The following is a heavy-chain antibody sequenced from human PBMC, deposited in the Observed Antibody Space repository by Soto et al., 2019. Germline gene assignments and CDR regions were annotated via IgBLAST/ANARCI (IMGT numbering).Heavy chain of an antibody. CDR1: GFTFSSYA. J-gene: IGHJ5*02. V-gene: IGHV3-30-3*01. Sequence: QVQLVESGGGMVQPGRSLRLSCAASGFTFSSYAMHWVRQAPGKGLEWVAVISYDGSNKYYADSVKGRFTISRDNSKNTLYLQMNSLRAEDTAVYYCARGGSTKRWFDPWGQGTLVTVSS. D-gene: IGHD1-26*01. CDR2: ISYDGSNK. CDR3: ARGGSTKRWFDP.